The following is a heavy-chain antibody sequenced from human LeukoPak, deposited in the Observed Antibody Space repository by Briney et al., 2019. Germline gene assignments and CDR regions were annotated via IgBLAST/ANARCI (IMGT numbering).Heavy chain of an antibody. CDR1: GFTFSSYA. D-gene: IGHD3-10*01. CDR3: ATDRDPHYGMHV. J-gene: IGHJ6*02. Sequence: GGSLRLSCAASGFTFSSYAMHWVRQAPGKGLEWVAVISYDGSNKYYADSVKGRFTISRDNFKNTLYLQMNNLRAEDSAVYYCATDRDPHYGMHVWGQGTTVTVSS. V-gene: IGHV3-30*14. CDR2: ISYDGSNK.